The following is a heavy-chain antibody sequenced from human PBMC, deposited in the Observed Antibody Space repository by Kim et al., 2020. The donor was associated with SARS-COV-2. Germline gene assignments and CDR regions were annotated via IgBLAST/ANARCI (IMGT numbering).Heavy chain of an antibody. V-gene: IGHV3-53*01. CDR1: GFTVNSAH. Sequence: GGSLRLSCAASGFTVNSAHMTWFRQAPGKGLEWVSIIYSGGSTYYAASMKGRFPISRDNSGNTVYLQMNSLRADDTAVYYCARSGDYAFKDWGQGTLVTVSS. D-gene: IGHD4-17*01. CDR3: ARSGDYAFKD. J-gene: IGHJ4*02. CDR2: IYSGGST.